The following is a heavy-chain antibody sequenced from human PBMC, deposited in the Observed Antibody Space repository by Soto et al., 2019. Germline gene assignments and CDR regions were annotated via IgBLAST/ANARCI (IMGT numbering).Heavy chain of an antibody. CDR1: GASFTNDW. V-gene: IGHV3-15*01. D-gene: IGHD5-12*01. Sequence: EVQLVESGGGLVKPGESLRLSCEASGASFTNDWMNWVRQAPGKGLEWVGRIKTRSDGATTDYAAPGQSRFTISRDDSKNTLYLQMDSKKTAYTAVYYWTTEDPRWLRGLEYWGQGTLVTVSS. CDR2: IKTRSDGATT. J-gene: IGHJ4*02. CDR3: TTEDPRWLRGLEY.